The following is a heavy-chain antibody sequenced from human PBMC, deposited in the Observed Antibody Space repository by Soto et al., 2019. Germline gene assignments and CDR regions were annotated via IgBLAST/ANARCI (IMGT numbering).Heavy chain of an antibody. CDR2: INTAKDNT. CDR1: GYTFTSYA. J-gene: IGHJ4*02. V-gene: IGHV1-3*04. CDR3: VRGSSWAHFDY. Sequence: QVQLVQSGAEVKKPGASVKVSCKPSGYTFTSYAIHWVRQAPGQGLEWMGWINTAKDNTQYSQNYQGRVTITRDTSASIVHMEVSSLRSEDTAVYYCVRGSSWAHFDYWGQGTLVTVSS. D-gene: IGHD6-13*01.